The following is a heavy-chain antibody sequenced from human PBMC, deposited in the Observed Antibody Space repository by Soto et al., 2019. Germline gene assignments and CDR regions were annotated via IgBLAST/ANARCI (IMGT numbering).Heavy chain of an antibody. CDR2: TSIYNGHT. J-gene: IGHJ4*02. D-gene: IGHD4-17*01. CDR1: GYTFTASG. V-gene: IGHV1-18*01. Sequence: ASVKVSCKASGYTFTASGISGVRQAPGQGLEWMGWTSIYNGHTEYSPKLLGRGVMTTDTSADTAYLELRSLRPDDAALYYCARWDDYGASDQYHFDRSGQGTLVIVSS. CDR3: ARWDDYGASDQYHFDR.